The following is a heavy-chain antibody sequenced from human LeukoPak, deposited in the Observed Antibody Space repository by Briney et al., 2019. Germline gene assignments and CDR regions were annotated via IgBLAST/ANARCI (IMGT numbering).Heavy chain of an antibody. D-gene: IGHD5-18*01. V-gene: IGHV4-59*01. CDR1: GGSISNDY. J-gene: IGHJ4*02. CDR2: IYYNGNT. CDR3: ARDRSYGYFDY. Sequence: SETLSLTCTVSGGSISNDYWTWIRQPPGKGLEWIGYIYYNGNTNINPSLKSRVTISVDTSKNQFSLKLTSMTAADTAVYYCARDRSYGYFDYWGQGTLVTVSS.